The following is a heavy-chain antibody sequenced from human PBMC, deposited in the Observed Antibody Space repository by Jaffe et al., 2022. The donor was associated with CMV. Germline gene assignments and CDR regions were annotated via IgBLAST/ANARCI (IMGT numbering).Heavy chain of an antibody. D-gene: IGHD5-18*01. CDR3: ARGLKVGDGYSYGYSSMDYFDY. CDR2: IYTSGST. CDR1: GGSISSYY. J-gene: IGHJ4*02. V-gene: IGHV4-4*07. Sequence: QVQLQESGPGLVKPSETLSLTCTVSGGSISSYYWSWIRQPAGKGLEWIGRIYTSGSTNYNPSLKSRVTMSVDTSKNQFSLKLSSVTAADTAVYYCARGLKVGDGYSYGYSSMDYFDYWGQGTLVTVSS.